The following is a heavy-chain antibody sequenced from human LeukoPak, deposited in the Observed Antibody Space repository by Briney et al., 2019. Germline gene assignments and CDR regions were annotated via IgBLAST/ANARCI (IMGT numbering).Heavy chain of an antibody. D-gene: IGHD1-26*01. CDR2: FKEVGSQI. V-gene: IGHV3-7*01. CDR1: GFTFSSYW. CDR3: ARDKTVGATKFDS. Sequence: SGGSLRLSCAASGFTFSSYWMGWVRQAPRKGLEWDAKFKEVGSQIYHVGSVKGRFTISRDNAENSLYLQMNSPRAEDAAIYYCARDKTVGATKFDSWGQGTLVTVSS. J-gene: IGHJ4*02.